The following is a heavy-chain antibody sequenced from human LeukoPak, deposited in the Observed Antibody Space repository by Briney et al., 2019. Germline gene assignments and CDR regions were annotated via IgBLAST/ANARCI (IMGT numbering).Heavy chain of an antibody. CDR1: GFTFSSYS. D-gene: IGHD3-3*01. Sequence: GGSLRLSCAASGFTFSSYSMKWVRQAPGKGLEWVSSISSSSSYIYYADSVKGRFTISRDNAKNSLYLQMNSLRAEDTAVYYRAGDRYFDFWSGSPFDYWGQANLVTVSS. CDR3: AGDRYFDFWSGSPFDY. V-gene: IGHV3-21*01. J-gene: IGHJ4*02. CDR2: ISSSSSYI.